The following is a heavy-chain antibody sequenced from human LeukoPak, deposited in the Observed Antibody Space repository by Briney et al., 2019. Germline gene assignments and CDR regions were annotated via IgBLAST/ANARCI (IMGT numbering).Heavy chain of an antibody. D-gene: IGHD3-22*01. CDR3: ASDYYDSSGPDL. CDR1: GFTFSDYW. V-gene: IGHV3-7*03. J-gene: IGHJ2*01. CDR2: IKQDGSEK. Sequence: GGSLRLSCAASGFTFSDYWISWVRQTPGKGLEWVANIKQDGSEKYYVDSVKGRFTISRDNSKNTLYLQMNSLRAEDTAVYYCASDYYDSSGPDLWGRGTLVTVSS.